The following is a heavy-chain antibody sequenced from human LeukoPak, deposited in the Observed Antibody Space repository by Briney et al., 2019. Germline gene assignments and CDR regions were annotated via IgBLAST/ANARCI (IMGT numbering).Heavy chain of an antibody. CDR2: MNPNSGNT. V-gene: IGHV1-8*01. J-gene: IGHJ3*02. Sequence: ASVKVSCKASGYTFTSYDINWVRQATGQGLEWMGWMNPNSGNTGYAQKFQGRVTMTRNTSISTAYMELSILRSEDTAEYYGARGGSSDAFVIWGPGTMVTVSS. CDR3: ARGGSSDAFVI. D-gene: IGHD2-2*01. CDR1: GYTFTSYD.